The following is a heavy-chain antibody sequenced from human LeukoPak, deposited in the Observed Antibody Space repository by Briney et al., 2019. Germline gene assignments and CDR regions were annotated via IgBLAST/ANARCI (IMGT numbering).Heavy chain of an antibody. V-gene: IGHV3-30-3*01. Sequence: PGGSLRLSCAASGFTFSEYAMHWVRQAPCKGLEWVAVISSDGSNKYYADSVKGRFTISRDNSKNTLYLQMSSLRAEDTAVYYCARDRYSSGWYGDFDCWGQGTLVTVSS. J-gene: IGHJ4*02. CDR2: ISSDGSNK. D-gene: IGHD6-19*01. CDR3: ARDRYSSGWYGDFDC. CDR1: GFTFSEYA.